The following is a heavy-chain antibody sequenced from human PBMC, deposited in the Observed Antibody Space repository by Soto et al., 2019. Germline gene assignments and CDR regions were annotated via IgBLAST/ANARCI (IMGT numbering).Heavy chain of an antibody. CDR3: ARSWGGDGYSH. CDR1: GDSLNSGAYY. Sequence: QVQLLESGPGLVKPSETLSLTCDVSGDSLNSGAYYWTWIRQSPGRGLEWIGHIYHTGSTNYNTSLRSRLTISLDTSKNQFSLTLRSVNAVDTGVYYCARSWGGDGYSHWCQGTLVTVSS. D-gene: IGHD2-15*01. J-gene: IGHJ4*02. V-gene: IGHV4-61*08. CDR2: IYHTGST.